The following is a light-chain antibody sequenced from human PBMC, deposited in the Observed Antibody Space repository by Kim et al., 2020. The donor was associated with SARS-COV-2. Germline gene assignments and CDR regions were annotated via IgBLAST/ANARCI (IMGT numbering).Light chain of an antibody. J-gene: IGKJ1*01. Sequence: GSVGDRVTITCRASQGVRNDLGWYQQKPAKAPKLLIYAASSLHSGVPSRFSGSGSDTDFTLTINSLQPEDFATYYCLQDYSYPRTFGQGTKVDIK. CDR1: QGVRND. V-gene: IGKV1-6*01. CDR3: LQDYSYPRT. CDR2: AAS.